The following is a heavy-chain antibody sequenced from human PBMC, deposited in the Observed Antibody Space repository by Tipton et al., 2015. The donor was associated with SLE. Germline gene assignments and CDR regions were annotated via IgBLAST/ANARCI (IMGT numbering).Heavy chain of an antibody. CDR2: IWYDGSNK. V-gene: IGHV3-33*06. CDR3: AKGGVSYYFDY. D-gene: IGHD3-16*02. CDR1: GFTFSNYG. Sequence: SLRLSCAASGFTFSNYGMHWARQAPGKGLEWVAVIWYDGSNKYYADSVKGRFTISRDNSKNTLYLQINSLKAEDTAVYYCAKGGVSYYFDYWGQGTLVTVSS. J-gene: IGHJ4*02.